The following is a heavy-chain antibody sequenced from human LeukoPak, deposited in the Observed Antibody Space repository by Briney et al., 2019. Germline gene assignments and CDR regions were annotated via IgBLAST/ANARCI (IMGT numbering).Heavy chain of an antibody. D-gene: IGHD3-3*01. CDR2: IYSGGGT. CDR1: GLTVSSTY. V-gene: IGHV3-66*01. J-gene: IGHJ4*02. Sequence: GGSLRLSCAASGLTVSSTYMSWVRQTPGKGLEWVSVIYSGGGTYYADSVKGRFTISRDNSKNTLYLQMNSLRAEDTAVYYCARDLLEWYFDYWGQGTLVTVLS. CDR3: ARDLLEWYFDY.